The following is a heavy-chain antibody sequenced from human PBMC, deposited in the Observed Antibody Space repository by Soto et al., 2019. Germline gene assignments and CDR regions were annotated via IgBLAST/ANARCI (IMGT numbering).Heavy chain of an antibody. CDR2: ISSNGGST. CDR3: VTGSSGWYNAFDI. J-gene: IGHJ3*02. D-gene: IGHD6-19*01. V-gene: IGHV3-64D*06. Sequence: LRLSCSASGFTFSSYAMHWVRQAPGKGLEYVSAISSNGGSTYYADSVKGRFTISRDNSKNTLYLQMSSLRAEDTAVYYCVTGSSGWYNAFDIWGQGTMVTVSS. CDR1: GFTFSSYA.